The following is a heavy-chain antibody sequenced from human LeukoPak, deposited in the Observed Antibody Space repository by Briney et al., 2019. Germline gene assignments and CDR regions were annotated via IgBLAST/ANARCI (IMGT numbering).Heavy chain of an antibody. CDR1: GYTFPGYY. Sequence: ASVKVSCKASGYTFPGYYVHWVRQAPGQGLEWMGWINPNNGGTNYAQKFQGRVTMTRDTSISTAYMELSRLGSDDTAVYYCARGRGTLSSSWSLHWGQGTLVTVSS. CDR2: INPNNGGT. CDR3: ARGRGTLSSSWSLH. J-gene: IGHJ4*02. V-gene: IGHV1-2*02. D-gene: IGHD6-13*01.